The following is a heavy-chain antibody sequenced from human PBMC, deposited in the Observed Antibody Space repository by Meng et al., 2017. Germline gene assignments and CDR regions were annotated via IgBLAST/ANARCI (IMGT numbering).Heavy chain of an antibody. CDR2: INHSGST. CDR3: ARSHSVTIVAFDY. D-gene: IGHD4-17*01. Sequence: QVQAQQLGGVLLKPSELLSLCCAVFGGSFGGYYWSWIRQPPGKGLEWIGEINHSGSTNYNPSLKSRVTMSLDTSKNHFSLRLSSVTAADTAVYYCARSHSVTIVAFDYWGQGTLVTVSS. J-gene: IGHJ4*02. CDR1: GGSFGGYY. V-gene: IGHV4-34*01.